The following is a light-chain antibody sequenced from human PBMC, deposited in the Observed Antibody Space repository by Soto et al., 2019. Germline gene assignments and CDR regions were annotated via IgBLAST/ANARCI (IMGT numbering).Light chain of an antibody. J-gene: IGKJ5*01. CDR3: QQFNNYPPSIT. Sequence: AIQLTQSPSSLSASVGDRVTITCRASQGISSALAWYQQKPGKAPKLLIYDASSLESGVPSRFSGSGSGTDFTLTISSLQPEDFVTYYCQQFNNYPPSITFGQGTRLEIK. CDR1: QGISSA. V-gene: IGKV1D-13*01. CDR2: DAS.